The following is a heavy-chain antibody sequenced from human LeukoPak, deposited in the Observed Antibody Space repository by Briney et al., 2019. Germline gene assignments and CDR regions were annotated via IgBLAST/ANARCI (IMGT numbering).Heavy chain of an antibody. CDR3: ARVTTYYDFWSGGVGGN. D-gene: IGHD3-3*01. CDR1: GYTFTGYY. CDR2: INPNSGGT. V-gene: IGHV1-2*02. Sequence: GASVTVSCKASGYTFTGYYMHWVRQAPGQGLEWMGWINPNSGGTNYAQKFQGRVTMTRDTSISTAYLELSRLRSDDTAVYLCARVTTYYDFWSGGVGGNWGQGTLVTVSS. J-gene: IGHJ4*02.